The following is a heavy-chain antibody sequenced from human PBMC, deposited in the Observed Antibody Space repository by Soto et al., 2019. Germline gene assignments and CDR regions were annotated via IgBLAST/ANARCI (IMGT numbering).Heavy chain of an antibody. CDR3: ARGQVVAAQY. V-gene: IGHV4-30-2*01. Sequence: SETLSLTCAVSGGSISSGGYSWSWIRQPPGKGLEWIGYIYHSGSTYYNPSLKSRVTISVDRSKNQFSLKLSSVTAADTAVYYCARGQVVAAQYWDQGTLVTVSS. J-gene: IGHJ4*02. CDR1: GGSISSGGYS. D-gene: IGHD2-15*01. CDR2: IYHSGST.